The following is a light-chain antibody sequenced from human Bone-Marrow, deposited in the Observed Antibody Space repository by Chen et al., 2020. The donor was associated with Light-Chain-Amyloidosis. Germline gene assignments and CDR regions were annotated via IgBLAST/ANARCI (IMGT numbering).Light chain of an antibody. CDR1: NIGSTS. CDR3: QVWDRSSDRPV. CDR2: DDS. J-gene: IGLJ3*02. Sequence: SYVLTQPSSVSVAPGQTATIACGGNNIGSTSVHWYQQTPGQAPLLVVYDDSDRPSGIPERLAGSNSGNTATLTIGRVEAGDEADYSCQVWDRSSDRPVFGGGTKLTVL. V-gene: IGLV3-21*02.